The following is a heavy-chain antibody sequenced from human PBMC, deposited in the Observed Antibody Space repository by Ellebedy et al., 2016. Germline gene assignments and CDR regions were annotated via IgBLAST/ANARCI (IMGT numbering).Heavy chain of an antibody. V-gene: IGHV3-53*01. CDR1: GFTLNNYA. D-gene: IGHD5-18*01. Sequence: GESLKISCAGSGFTLNNYAMTWVRQAPGRGLEWVAIIYRSGSTFYPDSAKGRFTISRDNSKNTLYLQMNSLTADDAAVYFCVKSGHSYAWSYWGQGTLVTVSS. CDR2: IYRSGST. J-gene: IGHJ4*02. CDR3: VKSGHSYAWSY.